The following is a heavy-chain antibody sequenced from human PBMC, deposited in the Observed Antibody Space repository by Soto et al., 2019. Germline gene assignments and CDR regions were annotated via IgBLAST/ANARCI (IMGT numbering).Heavy chain of an antibody. CDR1: GASISSGDHY. V-gene: IGHV4-30-4*01. Sequence: QGQLQESGPGVVRPSQTLSLTCTVSGASISSGDHYWTWIRQPPGKGLEWIGYIYYSGSTFYNPSLNSRVTMSIDMSKSQFSLNLRSVTAADTAVYYCASSPHKDAFDLWGQGTMVIVSS. D-gene: IGHD6-6*01. J-gene: IGHJ3*01. CDR3: ASSPHKDAFDL. CDR2: IYYSGST.